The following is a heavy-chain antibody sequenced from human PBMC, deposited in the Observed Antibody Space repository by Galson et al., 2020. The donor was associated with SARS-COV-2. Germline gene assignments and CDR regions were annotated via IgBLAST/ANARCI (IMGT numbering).Heavy chain of an antibody. CDR2: INQSGNT. Sequence: SETLSLTCAVPGTSLSGYYWNWIRQPPEKGLEWIGEINQSGNTKYNPSLRSRVTISVDTSKNQFSLKLTSVTAADTAFYYCARVASAAGMSVGFDYWGQGALVTVSS. D-gene: IGHD6-13*01. CDR1: GTSLSGYY. J-gene: IGHJ4*02. V-gene: IGHV4-34*01. CDR3: ARVASAAGMSVGFDY.